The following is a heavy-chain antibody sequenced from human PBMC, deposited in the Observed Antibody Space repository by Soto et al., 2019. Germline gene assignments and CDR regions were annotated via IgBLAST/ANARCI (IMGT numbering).Heavy chain of an antibody. V-gene: IGHV4-30-4*01. CDR2: IYYSGST. J-gene: IGHJ4*02. Sequence: PSETLSLTCTVSGGSISSGDYYWSWIRQPPGKGLEWIGYIYYSGSTYYNPSLKSRVTISVDTSKNQFSLKLSSVTAADTAVYYCASLIYDFWSGYYLRYWGQGTLVTVSS. D-gene: IGHD3-3*01. CDR3: ASLIYDFWSGYYLRY. CDR1: GGSISSGDYY.